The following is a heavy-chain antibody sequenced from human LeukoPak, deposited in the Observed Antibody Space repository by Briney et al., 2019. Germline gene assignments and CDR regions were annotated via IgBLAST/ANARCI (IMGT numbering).Heavy chain of an antibody. Sequence: QAGGSLRLSCAASGFTFSSYAMSWVRQAPGKGLEWVSYISSSGSIIDYADSVKGRFTISRDNAKNSLYLRMNSLTAEDTAVYYCARDFEAAGFDYWGQGTLVTVSA. V-gene: IGHV3-48*01. CDR2: ISSSGSII. J-gene: IGHJ4*02. D-gene: IGHD6-25*01. CDR3: ARDFEAAGFDY. CDR1: GFTFSSYA.